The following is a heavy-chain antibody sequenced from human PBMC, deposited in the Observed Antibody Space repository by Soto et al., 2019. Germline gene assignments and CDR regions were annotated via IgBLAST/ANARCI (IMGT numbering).Heavy chain of an antibody. V-gene: IGHV4-39*01. D-gene: IGHD1-26*01. CDR3: ARGLPTGGYHNWNWFDP. CDR2: IYGGST. Sequence: PSETLSLTCSVSGASISSSDYYWGWIRQPPGQRLEWIGSIYGGSTYYNPYLKSRITISVDTSKNKFSLRLSSVTAGDTSVFYCARGLPTGGYHNWNWFDPWGQGTLVTVSS. J-gene: IGHJ5*02. CDR1: GASISSSDYY.